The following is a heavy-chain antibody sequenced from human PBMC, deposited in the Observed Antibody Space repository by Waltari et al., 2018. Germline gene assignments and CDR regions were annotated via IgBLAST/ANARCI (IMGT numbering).Heavy chain of an antibody. D-gene: IGHD2-21*01. V-gene: IGHV4-39*07. CDR3: ARGTSIPLTTGGMDV. CDR1: TGFITTSFSY. J-gene: IGHJ6*04. CDR2: IFYTGST. Sequence: QLQIQESGPGVVNPSGTLSLTCTVSTGFITTSFSYWVWVRQPPGKGLEWIGSIFYTGSTFYEPSLRSRLTMSIDTSNNQFSLELDPVTDADTAIYYCARGTSIPLTTGGMDVWGKGTTVTISP.